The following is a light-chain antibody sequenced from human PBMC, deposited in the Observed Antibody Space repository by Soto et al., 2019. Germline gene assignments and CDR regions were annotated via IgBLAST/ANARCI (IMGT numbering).Light chain of an antibody. CDR2: DVS. Sequence: QSALTQPASVSGSPGQSITISCTGTSSDIGSYNYVSWYQQHPGKAPKLIISDVSNRPSGVSNRFSGSKSGNTASLIISGLQAEDEGDYYCSSYRTSITPLVFRTGTKVPV. CDR3: SSYRTSITPLV. CDR1: SSDIGSYNY. V-gene: IGLV2-14*03. J-gene: IGLJ1*01.